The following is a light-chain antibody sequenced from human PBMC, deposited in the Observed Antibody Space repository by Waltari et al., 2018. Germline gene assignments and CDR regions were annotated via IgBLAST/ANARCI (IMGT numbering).Light chain of an antibody. CDR2: KAS. J-gene: IGKJ1*01. CDR3: QQYSANPWT. CDR1: QSINSW. V-gene: IGKV1-5*03. Sequence: DIQMTQSPSPLSASVGARVTFTCRASQSINSWLAWYQQKPGIAPKLLIYKASSLESGVPSRFSGSGSGTEFTLTISSLQPDDLATYYCQQYSANPWTFGQGTRVEIE.